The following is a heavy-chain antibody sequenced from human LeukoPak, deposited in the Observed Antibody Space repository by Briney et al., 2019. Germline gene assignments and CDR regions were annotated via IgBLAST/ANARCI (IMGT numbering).Heavy chain of an antibody. J-gene: IGHJ4*02. V-gene: IGHV3-23*01. D-gene: IGHD3-22*01. Sequence: PGGSLRLSCAASGFTFSSYAMSWVRQAPGKGLEWVSAISGSGGSTYYADSVKGRFTISRDDSKNTLYLQMNSLRAEDTAVYYCAKPVSSGYSPFDYWGQGTLVTVSS. CDR2: ISGSGGST. CDR3: AKPVSSGYSPFDY. CDR1: GFTFSSYA.